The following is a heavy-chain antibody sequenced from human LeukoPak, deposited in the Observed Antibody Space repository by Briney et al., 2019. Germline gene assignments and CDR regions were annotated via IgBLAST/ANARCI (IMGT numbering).Heavy chain of an antibody. Sequence: GGSLRLSCAASGFTFSDYYMSWIRQAPGKGLEWVSYISSSSSYTNYAGSVKGRFTISRDNAKNSLYLQMNSLRAEDTTVYYCARGAGGIQLWSNFDYWGQGTLVTVSS. CDR1: GFTFSDYY. J-gene: IGHJ4*02. CDR2: ISSSSSYT. CDR3: ARGAGGIQLWSNFDY. D-gene: IGHD5-18*01. V-gene: IGHV3-11*05.